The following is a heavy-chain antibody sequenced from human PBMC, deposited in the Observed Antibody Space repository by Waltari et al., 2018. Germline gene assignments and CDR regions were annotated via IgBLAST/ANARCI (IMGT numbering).Heavy chain of an antibody. V-gene: IGHV1-24*01. CDR3: ARDLSSSWYGFHYYYMDV. CDR2: FDPEDGET. J-gene: IGHJ6*03. Sequence: QVQLVQSGAEVKKPGASVKVSCKVSGYTLTELSMHWVRQAPGKRLEWMGGFDPEDGETIYAQKFQGRVTMTEDTSTDTAYMELSSLRSEDTAVYYCARDLSSSWYGFHYYYMDVWGKGTTVTVSS. D-gene: IGHD6-13*01. CDR1: GYTLTELS.